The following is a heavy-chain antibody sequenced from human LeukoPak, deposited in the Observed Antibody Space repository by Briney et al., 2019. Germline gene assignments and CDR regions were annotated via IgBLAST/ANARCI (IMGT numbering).Heavy chain of an antibody. CDR2: ISSSGSTI. D-gene: IGHD6-13*01. J-gene: IGHJ4*02. V-gene: IGHV3-48*03. CDR1: GFTFSSYE. CDR3: ASAPSGIAAAGIHY. Sequence: GGSLRLSCAASGFTFSSYEMNWVRQAPGKGLEWVSYISSSGSTIYYADSVRGRFTISRDNAKNSLYLQMNSLRAEDTAVYYCASAPSGIAAAGIHYWGQGTLVTVSS.